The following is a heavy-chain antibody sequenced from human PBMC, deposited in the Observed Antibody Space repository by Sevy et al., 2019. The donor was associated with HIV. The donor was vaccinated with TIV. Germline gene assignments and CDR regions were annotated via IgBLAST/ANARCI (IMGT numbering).Heavy chain of an antibody. D-gene: IGHD1-26*01. CDR2: IKPDGSDK. Sequence: GGSLRLSCAASGFSFSAYWMNWVRQAPGKGLEWVTNIKPDGSDKNYVDSGEGRFTISRDNAKNSLFLQMNGLRVEDTAMYYCAQETFGRFDSWGQGTLVTVSS. CDR1: GFSFSAYW. J-gene: IGHJ4*02. V-gene: IGHV3-7*01. CDR3: AQETFGRFDS.